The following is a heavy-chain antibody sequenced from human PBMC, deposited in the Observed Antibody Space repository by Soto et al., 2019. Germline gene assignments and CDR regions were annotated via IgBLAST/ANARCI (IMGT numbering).Heavy chain of an antibody. D-gene: IGHD3-22*01. J-gene: IGHJ4*02. CDR2: ISWNSATL. Sequence: PGGSLRLSCVGSGFIFEDFAINWVRQVPGKGREWVSGISWNSATLAYADSVKGRFSVSRDNAKNILYLQLNSLRAEDAALSYCATDVGSYYYDTSAYLYDYWGQGTLFTVSS. V-gene: IGHV3-9*01. CDR3: ATDVGSYYYDTSAYLYDY. CDR1: GFIFEDFA.